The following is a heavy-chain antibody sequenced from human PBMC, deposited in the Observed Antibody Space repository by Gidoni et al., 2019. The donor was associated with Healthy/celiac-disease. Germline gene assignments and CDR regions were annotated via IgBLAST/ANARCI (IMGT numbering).Heavy chain of an antibody. Sequence: EVQLLESGGGLVQTGGSLRLSCAASGFTFSSYAMSWVRQAPGKGLEWGSAISGSGGSTYYADSVKGRFTISRDNSKNTLYLQMNSLRAEDTAVYYCASGYGDYFDYWGQGTLVTVSS. D-gene: IGHD4-17*01. CDR3: ASGYGDYFDY. CDR2: ISGSGGST. V-gene: IGHV3-23*01. J-gene: IGHJ4*02. CDR1: GFTFSSYA.